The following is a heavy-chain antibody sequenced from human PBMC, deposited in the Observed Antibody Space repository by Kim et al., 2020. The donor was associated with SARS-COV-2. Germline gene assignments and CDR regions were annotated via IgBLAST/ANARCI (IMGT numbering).Heavy chain of an antibody. V-gene: IGHV1-46*01. Sequence: ASVKVSCKASGYTFTSYYMHWVRQAPGQGLEWMGIINPSGGSTSYAQKFQGRVTMTRDTSTSTVYMELSSLRSEDTAVYYCARVPPRYCSSTCCSSDAFDIWGQGTMVTVSS. D-gene: IGHD2-2*01. CDR2: INPSGGST. CDR3: ARVPPRYCSSTCCSSDAFDI. J-gene: IGHJ3*02. CDR1: GYTFTSYY.